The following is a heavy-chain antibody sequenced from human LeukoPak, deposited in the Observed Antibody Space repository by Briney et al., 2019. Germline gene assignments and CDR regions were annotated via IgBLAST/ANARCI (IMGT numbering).Heavy chain of an antibody. V-gene: IGHV3-21*01. J-gene: IGHJ4*02. Sequence: GGSLRLSCAASGFTFSSYSMNWVRQAPGKGLEWVSSISSSSYIYYADSVKGRFTISRDNAKNSLYLQMNSLRAEDTAVYYCARVGNCGGDCYSGGLDYWGQGTLVTVSS. CDR3: ARVGNCGGDCYSGGLDY. CDR2: ISSSSYI. CDR1: GFTFSSYS. D-gene: IGHD2-21*02.